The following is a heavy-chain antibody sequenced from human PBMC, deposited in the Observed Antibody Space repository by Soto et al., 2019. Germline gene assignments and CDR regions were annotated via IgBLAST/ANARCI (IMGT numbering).Heavy chain of an antibody. J-gene: IGHJ5*02. D-gene: IGHD3-22*01. Sequence: PSETLSLTCSVSGGSISSSNYYWGWIRQPPGKRLEWIGYMYKGGSINYNPSLKSRVTFSVDTSKNQFSLKLSSVTAADTAVYYCARSYYDRSGYAVDPWGQGTLVTVSS. V-gene: IGHV4-61*05. CDR1: GGSISSSNYY. CDR2: MYKGGSI. CDR3: ARSYYDRSGYAVDP.